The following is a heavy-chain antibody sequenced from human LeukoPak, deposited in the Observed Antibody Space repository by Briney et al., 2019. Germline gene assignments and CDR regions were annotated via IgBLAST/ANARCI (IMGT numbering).Heavy chain of an antibody. D-gene: IGHD4-17*01. CDR1: GFTFSSYG. Sequence: PGGSLRLSCAASGFTFSSYGMYWVRQALGKGLEWVAVIWYDGSNKYYADSVKGRFTISRDNSKNTLYLQMNSLRAEDTAVYYCARASAPYGDYFSPPSYWGQGTLVTVSS. CDR3: ARASAPYGDYFSPPSY. V-gene: IGHV3-33*01. J-gene: IGHJ4*02. CDR2: IWYDGSNK.